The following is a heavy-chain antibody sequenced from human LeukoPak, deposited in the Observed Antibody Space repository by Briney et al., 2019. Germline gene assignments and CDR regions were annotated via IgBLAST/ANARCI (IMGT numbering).Heavy chain of an antibody. CDR1: GYTFTGYY. Sequence: GGSVKVSCKASGYTFTGYYMHWVRQAPGQGLEWMGWINPNSGGTNYAQKFQGWVTMTRDTSISTAYMELSRLRSDDTAVYYCARDGANYYGSGSDYYYYGMDVWGKGTTVTVSS. CDR3: ARDGANYYGSGSDYYYYGMDV. J-gene: IGHJ6*04. D-gene: IGHD3-10*01. CDR2: INPNSGGT. V-gene: IGHV1-2*04.